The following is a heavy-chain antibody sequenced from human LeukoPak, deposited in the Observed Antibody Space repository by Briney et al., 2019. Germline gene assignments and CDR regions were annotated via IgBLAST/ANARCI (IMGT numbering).Heavy chain of an antibody. J-gene: IGHJ4*02. D-gene: IGHD5-12*01. CDR2: IWYDGINK. V-gene: IGHV3-33*01. CDR3: ARDRGYSGYDPRD. Sequence: GGSMRLSCAASGFTFSSYGMHWVLQAPGKGLEWVAVIWYDGINKYYADSVKGRFTISRDNSKNTLYLQMNNLRAEDTAVYYCARDRGYSGYDPRDWGQGTLVTVSS. CDR1: GFTFSSYG.